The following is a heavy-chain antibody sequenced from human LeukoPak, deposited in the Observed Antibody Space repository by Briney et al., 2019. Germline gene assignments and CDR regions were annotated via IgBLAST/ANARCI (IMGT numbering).Heavy chain of an antibody. Sequence: GGSLRLSCAASEFTFSSYAMHWVRQAPGKGLEWVANIKQDGSEKYYVDSVKGRFTISRDNAKNSLFLQMSSLRAEDTAVYFCARGVPSGVDYFDYWGQGTLVTVSS. J-gene: IGHJ4*02. CDR3: ARGVPSGVDYFDY. D-gene: IGHD6-19*01. CDR2: IKQDGSEK. CDR1: EFTFSSYA. V-gene: IGHV3-7*01.